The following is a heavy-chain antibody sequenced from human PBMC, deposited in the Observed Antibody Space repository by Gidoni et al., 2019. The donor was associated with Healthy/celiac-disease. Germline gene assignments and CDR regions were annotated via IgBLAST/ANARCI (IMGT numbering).Heavy chain of an antibody. D-gene: IGHD2-15*01. CDR3: ARDRGCSGGSCYGWFDP. CDR1: GGTFSSYA. Sequence: QVQLVQSGAEVKKPGSSVKVSCKAPGGTFSSYAISWVRQAPGQVLEWMGGIIPIFGTANYAQKFQGRVTITADESTSTAYMELSSLRSEDTAVYYCARDRGCSGGSCYGWFDPWGQGTLVTVSS. V-gene: IGHV1-69*01. J-gene: IGHJ5*02. CDR2: IIPIFGTA.